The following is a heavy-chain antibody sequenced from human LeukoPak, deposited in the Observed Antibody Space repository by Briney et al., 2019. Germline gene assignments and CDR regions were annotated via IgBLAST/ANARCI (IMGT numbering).Heavy chain of an antibody. CDR3: ARDGFSSSWYLDY. CDR2: ISAYNGST. D-gene: IGHD6-13*01. V-gene: IGHV1-18*01. CDR1: GYTFTSYG. Sequence: GASVRVSCKASGYTFTSYGISWVRQAPGQGLEWMGWISAYNGSTNYAQKLQGRVTMTTDTSTTTTYMELGSLRSDDTAVYYCARDGFSSSWYLDYWGQGTLVTVSS. J-gene: IGHJ4*02.